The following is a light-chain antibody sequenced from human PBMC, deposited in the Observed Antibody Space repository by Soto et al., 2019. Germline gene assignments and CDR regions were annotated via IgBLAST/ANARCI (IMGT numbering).Light chain of an antibody. CDR3: QQLNSYPIT. Sequence: IQLTQSPSSLSASVGDRVTITCRASQGISSYLAWYQQKPGKAPKLLIYAASTLQSGVTSRFSGSGSGTDFTLTISSLQPEDFETYYCQQLNSYPITFGQGTRLEIK. CDR2: AAS. J-gene: IGKJ5*01. CDR1: QGISSY. V-gene: IGKV1-9*01.